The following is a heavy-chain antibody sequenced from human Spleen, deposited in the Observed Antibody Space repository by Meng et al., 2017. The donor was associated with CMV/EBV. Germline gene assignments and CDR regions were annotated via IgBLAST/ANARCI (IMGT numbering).Heavy chain of an antibody. CDR1: GFTLGEYA. V-gene: IGHV3-7*01. CDR3: ANSGLAGGAR. D-gene: IGHD2-21*01. CDR2: IKHDGSEK. Sequence: GESLKISCTASGFTLGEYAMSWVRRAPGKGLEWVATIKHDGSEKHHGDSAKGRFTISRDNAKNSLFLQMDSLRAEDTAVYYCANSGLAGGARWGQGTLVTVSS. J-gene: IGHJ4*02.